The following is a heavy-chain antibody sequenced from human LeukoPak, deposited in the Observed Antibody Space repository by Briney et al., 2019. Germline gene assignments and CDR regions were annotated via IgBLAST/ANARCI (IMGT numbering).Heavy chain of an antibody. D-gene: IGHD2-15*01. J-gene: IGHJ6*03. Sequence: PGGSLRLSCAASGFTFSSYAMSWVRQAPGKGLEWVSTISGSGGSTYYADSVKGRFTISRDNSKNTLYLQMNSLRAEDTAVYYCARGGVKQHGGGSGYYYYYYMDVWGKGTTVTVSS. CDR1: GFTFSSYA. V-gene: IGHV3-23*01. CDR2: ISGSGGST. CDR3: ARGGVKQHGGGSGYYYYYYMDV.